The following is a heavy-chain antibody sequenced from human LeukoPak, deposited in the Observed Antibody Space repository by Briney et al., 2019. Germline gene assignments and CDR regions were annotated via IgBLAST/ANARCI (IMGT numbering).Heavy chain of an antibody. CDR2: INHSGST. CDR1: GGSFSGYY. D-gene: IGHD3-22*01. J-gene: IGHJ4*02. Sequence: SETLSLTCAVYGGSFSGYYWSWIRQPPGKGLEWIGEINHSGSTNYNPSLKSRVTISVDTSKNQFSLKLSAVTAADPAVYYCAIGSKYYDRSGSFDHWGQGTLVTVSS. V-gene: IGHV4-34*01. CDR3: AIGSKYYDRSGSFDH.